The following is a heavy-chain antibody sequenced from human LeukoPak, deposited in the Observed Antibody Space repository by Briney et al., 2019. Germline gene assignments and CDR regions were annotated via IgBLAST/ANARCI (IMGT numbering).Heavy chain of an antibody. D-gene: IGHD3-3*01. Sequence: ASVKVSCKVSGYTLTELSMHWVRQAPGKGLEWMGGFDPEDGETIYAQKFQGRVTMTKDTSTDTAYMELSSLRSEDTAVYYCATGRDYWSGYYNYWGQGTLVTVSS. J-gene: IGHJ4*02. CDR2: FDPEDGET. V-gene: IGHV1-24*01. CDR1: GYTLTELS. CDR3: ATGRDYWSGYYNY.